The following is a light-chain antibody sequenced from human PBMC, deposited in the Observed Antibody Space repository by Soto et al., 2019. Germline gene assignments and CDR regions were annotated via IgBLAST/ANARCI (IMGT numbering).Light chain of an antibody. CDR1: QSVSSN. CDR3: QQYNNWPLT. V-gene: IGKV3-15*01. Sequence: EIVMTQSPATLSVSPGERATLSCRASQSVSSNLACYQQKPGQAPSLLIYGASTRATGIPARFSGSGSGTEFTLTISSLQSEDFAVYYCQQYNNWPLTFGGGTKVEIK. J-gene: IGKJ4*01. CDR2: GAS.